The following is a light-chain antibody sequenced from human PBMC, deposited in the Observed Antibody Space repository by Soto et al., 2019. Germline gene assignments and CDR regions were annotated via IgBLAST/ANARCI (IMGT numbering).Light chain of an antibody. V-gene: IGKV3-11*01. CDR3: QQRSKWPIT. J-gene: IGKJ5*01. CDR1: QSISTY. CDR2: DAS. Sequence: EIMLTQSQATLSLSRGERASLSCQASQSISTYLAWYQQKPGQAPRLFIYDASNRAAGIPARFSGSGSGTDFTLTISSLEPEDFAVYYCQQRSKWPITFGQGTRLEIK.